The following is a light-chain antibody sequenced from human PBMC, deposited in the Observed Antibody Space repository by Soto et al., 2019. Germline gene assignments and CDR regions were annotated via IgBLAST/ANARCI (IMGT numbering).Light chain of an antibody. CDR3: QVWDSSTDHHVV. Sequence: SYELTQPPSVSVAPGQTARITCGGNNIGSKSVHWYQQRPGQAPVLVVYDGSDRPSGIPERFSGSKSGNTATLTISRVEAGDEADYYCQVWDSSTDHHVVFGGGTKLTVL. V-gene: IGLV3-21*02. CDR1: NIGSKS. J-gene: IGLJ2*01. CDR2: DGS.